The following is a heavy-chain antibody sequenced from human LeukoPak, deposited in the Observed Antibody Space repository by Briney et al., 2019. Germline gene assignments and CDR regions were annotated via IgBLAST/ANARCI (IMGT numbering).Heavy chain of an antibody. J-gene: IGHJ3*02. Sequence: KPGGSLRPSCAASGFTFSSYSMNWARQAPGKGLEWVSSISRSSSEIHYADSVKGRFTISRDNAKNSLYLQMNSLRAEDTAVYYCARSHTAMDYRAFHIWGQGTMVAVSS. D-gene: IGHD5-18*01. CDR1: GFTFSSYS. CDR2: ISRSSSEI. CDR3: ARSHTAMDYRAFHI. V-gene: IGHV3-21*01.